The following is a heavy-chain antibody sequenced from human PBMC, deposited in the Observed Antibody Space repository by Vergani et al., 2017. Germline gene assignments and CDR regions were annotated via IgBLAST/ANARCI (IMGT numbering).Heavy chain of an antibody. CDR2: IKQDGSEK. CDR3: ARDVHCSSTSCYWQFDY. V-gene: IGHV3-7*01. CDR1: GFTFSSYW. D-gene: IGHD2-2*01. Sequence: EVQLVESGGGLVQPGGSLRLSCAASGFTFSSYWMSWVRQAPGKGLEWVANIKQDGSEKYYVDSVKGRFTISRDNAKNSLYLQMNSLRAEDTAVYYCARDVHCSSTSCYWQFDYWGQGTLVTVSS. J-gene: IGHJ4*02.